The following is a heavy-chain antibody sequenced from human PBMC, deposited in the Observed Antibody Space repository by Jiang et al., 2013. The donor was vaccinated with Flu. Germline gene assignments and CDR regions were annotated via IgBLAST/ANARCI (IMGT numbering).Heavy chain of an antibody. CDR2: TFYRSKWSS. CDR1: NSVA. V-gene: IGHV6-1*01. Sequence: NSVAWNWIRQSSSRGLEWLGRTFYRSKWSSEYALSVRRRITVNSDTSKNQFSLHLNSVTPEDTAVYYCARNMGGVIDSWGQGTLVTVSS. CDR3: ARNMGGVIDS. J-gene: IGHJ4*02. D-gene: IGHD1-26*01.